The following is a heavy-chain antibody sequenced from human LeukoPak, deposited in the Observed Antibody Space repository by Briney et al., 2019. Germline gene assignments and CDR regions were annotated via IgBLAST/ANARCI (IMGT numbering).Heavy chain of an antibody. J-gene: IGHJ4*02. CDR2: INHSGST. Sequence: PSETLSLTCAVYGGSFSGYYWSWIRQPPGKGLEWIGEINHSGSTNYNPSLKSRVTISVDTSKNQFSLKLSSVTAADTAVYYCAGRGGITFGGVIEKDYWGQGTLVTVSS. V-gene: IGHV4-34*01. D-gene: IGHD3-16*02. CDR1: GGSFSGYY. CDR3: AGRGGITFGGVIEKDY.